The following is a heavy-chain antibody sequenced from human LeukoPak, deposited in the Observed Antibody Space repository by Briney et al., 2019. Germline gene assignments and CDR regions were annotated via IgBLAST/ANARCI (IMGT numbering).Heavy chain of an antibody. CDR3: ARGTTVTTTYFDS. Sequence: SVKVSCKASGGTFSSYAISWVRQAPGQGLEWMGGIIPIFCTANYAQKFQGRVTITTDESTSTAYMELSSLRSEDTAVYYCARGTTVTTTYFDSWGQGTLVTVSS. CDR1: GGTFSSYA. D-gene: IGHD4-17*01. J-gene: IGHJ4*02. V-gene: IGHV1-69*05. CDR2: IIPIFCTA.